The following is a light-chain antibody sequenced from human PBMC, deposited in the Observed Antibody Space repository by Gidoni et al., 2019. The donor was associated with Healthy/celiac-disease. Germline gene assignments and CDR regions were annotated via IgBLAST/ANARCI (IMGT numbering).Light chain of an antibody. Sequence: QSVLTQPPAVSGAPGKRVTISCTGSRSHIGAGYDVHWYQQLPGTAPKLLLYGNSNRPSGVPDRFSGSKSGTSASLAITGLQAEYEADYYCQSYDSSLSGYVVFGGGTQLTVL. CDR2: GNS. CDR1: RSHIGAGYD. CDR3: QSYDSSLSGYVV. V-gene: IGLV1-40*01. J-gene: IGLJ2*01.